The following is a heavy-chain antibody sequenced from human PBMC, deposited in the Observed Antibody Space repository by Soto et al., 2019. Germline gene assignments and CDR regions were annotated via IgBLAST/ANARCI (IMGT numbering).Heavy chain of an antibody. V-gene: IGHV3-33*01. CDR2: IWYDGSNK. Sequence: GGSLRLSCAASGLTFSSYGVHWVRQAPGKGLEWVAVIWYDGSNKYYADSVKGRFTISRDNSKNTLYLQMNSLRAEDTAVYYCARDLQEPGNYYYYYMDVWGKGTTVTVS. CDR3: ARDLQEPGNYYYYYMDV. CDR1: GLTFSSYG. D-gene: IGHD1-1*01. J-gene: IGHJ6*03.